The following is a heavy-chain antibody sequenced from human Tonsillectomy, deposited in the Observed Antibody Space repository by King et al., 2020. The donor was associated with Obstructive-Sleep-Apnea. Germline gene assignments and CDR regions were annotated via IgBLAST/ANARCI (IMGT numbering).Heavy chain of an antibody. J-gene: IGHJ2*01. CDR2: TYWNEDK. D-gene: IGHD6-13*01. Sequence: TLKESGPTLVKPTQTLTLTCTFSGFSLSTSGVGVGWIRQPPGKALEWLAPTYWNEDKRYSPSVVSRLTITKDNSKNQVVLTMTNMDSVDTATSYCAHARGIAVAGTIGWYFDLWGRGALVTVSS. V-gene: IGHV2-5*01. CDR3: AHARGIAVAGTIGWYFDL. CDR1: GFSLSTSGVG.